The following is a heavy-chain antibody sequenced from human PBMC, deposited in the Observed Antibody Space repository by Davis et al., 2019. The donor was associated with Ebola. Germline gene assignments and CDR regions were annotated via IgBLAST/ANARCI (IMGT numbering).Heavy chain of an antibody. J-gene: IGHJ3*02. Sequence: GGSLRLSCAASGFTFSSYSMNWVRQAPGKGLEWVSYISSSGSTIYYADSVKGRFTISRDNAKNSLYLQMNSLRAEDTAVYYCARDPSSLSRYCSSTSCYLGNAFDIWGQGTMVTVSS. V-gene: IGHV3-48*04. D-gene: IGHD2-2*01. CDR3: ARDPSSLSRYCSSTSCYLGNAFDI. CDR2: ISSSGSTI. CDR1: GFTFSSYS.